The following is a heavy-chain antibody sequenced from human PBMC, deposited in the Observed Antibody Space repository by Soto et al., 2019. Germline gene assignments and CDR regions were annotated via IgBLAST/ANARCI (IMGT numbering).Heavy chain of an antibody. J-gene: IGHJ6*02. CDR3: AARGYSYAYYYYGMDV. CDR1: GGTFGACT. D-gene: IGHD5-18*01. CDR2: IIPIVGTA. V-gene: IGHV1-69*13. Sequence: VASINVSFTAFGGTFGACTIWWRRAASGLGLEWMGGIIPIVGTANYAQKYQGRVTITADESTSTAYMELSSLRSEDTAVYYWAARGYSYAYYYYGMDVWGQGTTVTVSS.